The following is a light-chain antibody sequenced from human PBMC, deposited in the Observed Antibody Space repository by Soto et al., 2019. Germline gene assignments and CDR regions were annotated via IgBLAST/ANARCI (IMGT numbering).Light chain of an antibody. CDR3: CSYASTIIV. J-gene: IGLJ2*01. CDR2: DVN. CDR1: AYNF. Sequence: QSALTQPPSVSGSPGQSVAISCTGAYNFVSWYQQHPGKAPKLIVYDVNKWPSGVPDRFFGSKSGNTASLTISGLQAEDEADYYCCSYASTIIVFGGGTKLTVL. V-gene: IGLV2-11*01.